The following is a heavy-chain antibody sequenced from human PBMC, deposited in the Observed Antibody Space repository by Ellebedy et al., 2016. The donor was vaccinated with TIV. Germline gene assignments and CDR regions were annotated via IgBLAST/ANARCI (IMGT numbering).Heavy chain of an antibody. V-gene: IGHV4-59*01. J-gene: IGHJ4*02. D-gene: IGHD2-2*01. Sequence: MPSETLSLTCTVSGGSTRNYYCTWIGQPPGKGLEWSGHMYYSGSSNYNPSPKSRVTMSIDTSKNQFSLKMSSVTAADTAVYYCAASESADSDYWGPGTLVTVSS. CDR2: MYYSGSS. CDR3: AASESADSDY. CDR1: GGSTRNYY.